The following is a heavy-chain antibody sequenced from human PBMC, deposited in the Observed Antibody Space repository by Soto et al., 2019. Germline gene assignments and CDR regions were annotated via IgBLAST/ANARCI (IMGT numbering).Heavy chain of an antibody. CDR3: ARVVPGAEAWFGP. Sequence: ASVKVSCKTSGYTFSNYGITRVRQAPGQPLEWLGWISLYSDGTNYAQKFQGRVSMTTDTSTTTAYMELRSLRSDDTAVYYCARVVPGAEAWFGPWGQGTLVTVSS. CDR2: ISLYSDGT. V-gene: IGHV1-18*01. D-gene: IGHD2-2*01. J-gene: IGHJ5*02. CDR1: GYTFSNYG.